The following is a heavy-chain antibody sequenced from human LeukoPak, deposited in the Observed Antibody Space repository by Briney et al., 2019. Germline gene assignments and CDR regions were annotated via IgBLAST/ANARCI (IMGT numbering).Heavy chain of an antibody. Sequence: GGSLRLSCAASGFTFSSYAMSWVRQAPGKGLEWVSAISGSGGNTYYADSVKVRFTISRDNSKNTLYLQMNSLRAEDTAVYYCAKGRTPRVVVVAATLDGFDYWGQGTLVTVSS. V-gene: IGHV3-23*01. D-gene: IGHD2-15*01. CDR3: AKGRTPRVVVVAATLDGFDY. J-gene: IGHJ4*02. CDR2: ISGSGGNT. CDR1: GFTFSSYA.